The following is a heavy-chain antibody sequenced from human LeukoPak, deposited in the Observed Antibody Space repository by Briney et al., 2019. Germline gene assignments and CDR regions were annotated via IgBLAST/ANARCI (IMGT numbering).Heavy chain of an antibody. CDR2: ISAYNGNT. CDR1: GDTFTSYA. J-gene: IGHJ4*02. V-gene: IGHV1-18*01. Sequence: ASVKVSCKASGDTFTSYAISWVRQAPGQGLEWMGWISAYNGNTNYAQKIQGRVTLTTDTSTSTAYMELRSLRSDDTAVYYCARAGLRYFDWSTHFDYWGQGTLVTVSS. CDR3: ARAGLRYFDWSTHFDY. D-gene: IGHD3-9*01.